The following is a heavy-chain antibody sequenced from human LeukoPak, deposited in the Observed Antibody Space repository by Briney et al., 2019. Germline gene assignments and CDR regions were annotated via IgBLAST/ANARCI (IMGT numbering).Heavy chain of an antibody. V-gene: IGHV3-23*01. CDR2: ISGSGGST. J-gene: IGHJ4*02. Sequence: GGSLRLSCAASGFTFSSYAMSWVRQAPGKGLEWVSAISGSGGSTYYADSVKGRFTISRDNSKNTLYVQMNSLRAEHTAVYYCAKDLYMRYSSSWYYFDYWGQGTLVTVSS. D-gene: IGHD6-13*01. CDR3: AKDLYMRYSSSWYYFDY. CDR1: GFTFSSYA.